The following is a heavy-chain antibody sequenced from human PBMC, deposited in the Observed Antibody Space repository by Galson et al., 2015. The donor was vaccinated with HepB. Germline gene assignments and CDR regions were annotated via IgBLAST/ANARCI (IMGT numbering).Heavy chain of an antibody. CDR2: IKHDGTDA. CDR3: VRDGSYNSDY. D-gene: IGHD5-24*01. Sequence: SLRLSCAASGFSFSSYWMHWVRQVPGQGLGWVSRIKHDGTDAVYADSVKGRFTISRDNARNTLYLQMNSLRVDDTALYSCVRDGSYNSDYWGQGILVTVSS. V-gene: IGHV3-74*01. J-gene: IGHJ4*02. CDR1: GFSFSSYW.